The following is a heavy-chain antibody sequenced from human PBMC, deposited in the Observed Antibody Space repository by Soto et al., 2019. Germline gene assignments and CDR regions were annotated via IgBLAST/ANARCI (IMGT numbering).Heavy chain of an antibody. V-gene: IGHV4-59*01. D-gene: IGHD2-15*01. CDR3: ARHSESYCSGGSCYHYNWFDP. J-gene: IGHJ5*02. CDR2: IYYSGST. Sequence: ASETLSLTCTVSGGSISSYYWSWIRQPPGKGLEWIGYIYYSGSTNYNPSLKSRVTISVDTSKNQFSLKLSSVTAADTAVYYCARHSESYCSGGSCYHYNWFDPWGQGTLVTVSS. CDR1: GGSISSYY.